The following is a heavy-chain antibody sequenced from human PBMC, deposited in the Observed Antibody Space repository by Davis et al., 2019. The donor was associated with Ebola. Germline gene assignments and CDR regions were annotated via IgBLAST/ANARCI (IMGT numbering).Heavy chain of an antibody. V-gene: IGHV1-8*01. Sequence: AASVKVSCKASGYTFTSYDINWVRQATGQGLEWMGWMNPNSGDTGYAQKFQGRVTMTRNTSISTAYMELSSLRSEDTAVYYCARGRGSGWYLDWFDPWGQGTLVTVSS. D-gene: IGHD6-19*01. J-gene: IGHJ5*02. CDR1: GYTFTSYD. CDR3: ARGRGSGWYLDWFDP. CDR2: MNPNSGDT.